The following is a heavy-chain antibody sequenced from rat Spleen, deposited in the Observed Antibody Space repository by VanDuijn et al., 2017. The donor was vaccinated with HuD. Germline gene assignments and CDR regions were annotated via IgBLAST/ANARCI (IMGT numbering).Heavy chain of an antibody. V-gene: IGHV5-7*01. Sequence: EVQLVESGGGLVQPGRSLKISCAASGLTYSNYVMAWVRQAPTKGLEWVATISYDGISTFYRDSVKGRFTISRDNAKSTLFLQMDSLRSEDTATYYCARHRAYWYFDFWGPGTMVTVSS. CDR2: ISYDGIST. CDR1: GLTYSNYV. CDR3: ARHRAYWYFDF. J-gene: IGHJ1*01.